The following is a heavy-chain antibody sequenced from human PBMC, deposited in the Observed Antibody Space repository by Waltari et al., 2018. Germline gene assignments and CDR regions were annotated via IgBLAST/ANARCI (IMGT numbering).Heavy chain of an antibody. J-gene: IGHJ4*01. Sequence: EEKLLDSGGALIQPGGSLGLSCGASGFTFTDYAMDWVRQVPGKGLEWVSAILSNGATTYYAASVKGRFTISRDNSKNTLYLQMNSLTAEDTAVYYCAKRTYGPFDSWGHGTLVTVSS. V-gene: IGHV3-23*01. CDR2: ILSNGATT. D-gene: IGHD3-10*01. CDR3: AKRTYGPFDS. CDR1: GFTFTDYA.